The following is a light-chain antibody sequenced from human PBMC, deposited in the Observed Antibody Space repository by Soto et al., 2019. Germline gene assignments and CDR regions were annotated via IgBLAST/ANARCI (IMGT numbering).Light chain of an antibody. CDR2: EVR. J-gene: IGLJ1*01. CDR1: TSDVGAYNY. CDR3: SSYGGSNNVV. V-gene: IGLV2-8*01. Sequence: QSALTQPPSASGSPGQSVTISCTGTTSDVGAYNYVSWYQQHPGKAPKLMIYEVRNRPAGVPDRFSGSKSGNTASLTVSGLQADDEADYYCSSYGGSNNVVFGTGTKVTVL.